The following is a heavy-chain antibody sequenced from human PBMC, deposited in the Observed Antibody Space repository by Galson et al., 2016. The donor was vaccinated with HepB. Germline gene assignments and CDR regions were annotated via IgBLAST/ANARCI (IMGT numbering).Heavy chain of an antibody. CDR3: AKPHLKMATIKWAFDY. CDR1: GFTFSSYA. D-gene: IGHD5-24*01. CDR2: ISGSGGST. V-gene: IGHV3-23*01. J-gene: IGHJ4*02. Sequence: SLRLSRAASGFTFSSYAMSWVRQAPGKGLEWVSVISGSGGSTYYAASVKGRFTISRDNSKNTLYLQMNSLRAEDTAVYYCAKPHLKMATIKWAFDYWGQGTLVTVSS.